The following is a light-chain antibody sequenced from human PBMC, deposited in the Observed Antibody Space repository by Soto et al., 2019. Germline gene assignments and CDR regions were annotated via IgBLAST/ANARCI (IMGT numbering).Light chain of an antibody. J-gene: IGKJ1*01. Sequence: IHLTQSPSSLSASVGDRVTITCRASQDISIYLGWHQQKPGKAPKLLIYAASTLQSGVPSRFSGSGSGTDFTLTISSLRPEDFATYYCQQLNSYPRTFGQGTKVDNK. CDR1: QDISIY. V-gene: IGKV1-9*01. CDR2: AAS. CDR3: QQLNSYPRT.